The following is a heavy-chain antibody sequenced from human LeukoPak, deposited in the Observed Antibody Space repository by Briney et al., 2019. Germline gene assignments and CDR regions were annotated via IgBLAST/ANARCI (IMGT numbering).Heavy chain of an antibody. CDR1: GFTFSSYA. J-gene: IGHJ4*02. CDR2: ISGSGGST. CDR3: ARHMRGCSGFDY. V-gene: IGHV3-23*01. Sequence: GGSLRLSCAASGFTFSSYAMSWVRQAPGKGLEWVSAISGSGGSTYYADSVKGRFTISADKSISTAYLQWSSLKASDTAMYYCARHMRGCSGFDYWGQGTLVTVSS. D-gene: IGHD5-12*01.